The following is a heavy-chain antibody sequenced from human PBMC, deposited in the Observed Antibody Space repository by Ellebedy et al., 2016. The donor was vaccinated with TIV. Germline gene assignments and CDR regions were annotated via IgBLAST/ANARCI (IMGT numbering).Heavy chain of an antibody. CDR1: GFTFSSSA. V-gene: IGHV3-23*01. J-gene: IGHJ4*02. CDR2: ISGSGDRT. CDR3: AQLTAH. Sequence: PGGSLRLSCAASGFTFSSSAMSWVRQAPGKGLEWVSTISGSGDRTFYADSVKGRFTISRDNSKNMLYLQMNSLRGEDTAIYFCAQLTAHWGQGTLVTVSS.